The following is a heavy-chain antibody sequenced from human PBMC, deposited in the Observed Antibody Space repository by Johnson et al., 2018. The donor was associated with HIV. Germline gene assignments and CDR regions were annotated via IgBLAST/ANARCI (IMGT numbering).Heavy chain of an antibody. J-gene: IGHJ3*02. CDR2: ISYDGSNK. CDR1: GFTFSSYA. CDR3: ARSRGGSSEDAFDI. Sequence: QVLLVESGGGVVQPGRSLRLSCAASGFTFSSYAMHWVRQAPGKGLEWVAVISYDGSNKYYADSVKGRFTISRDNFKNTVYLQMNSLRTEDTAFYYCARSRGGSSEDAFDIWGQGTMVTVSS. D-gene: IGHD1-26*01. V-gene: IGHV3-30*04.